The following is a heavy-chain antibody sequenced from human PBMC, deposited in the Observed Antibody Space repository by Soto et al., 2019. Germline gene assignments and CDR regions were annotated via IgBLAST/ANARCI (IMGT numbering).Heavy chain of an antibody. J-gene: IGHJ5*02. V-gene: IGHV4-59*01. CDR1: GCAINSYY. CDR3: TSGRPFGHWFDP. Sequence: PSDTLSLTFTVSGCAINSYYWSWIRQPPGKGLEWIGYIYYSGTTNYNPSLKTRVTISLDTSKNQFSLNLSSVTAADTAVYYCTSGRPFGHWFDPWGQGTLVTVSS. D-gene: IGHD3-16*01. CDR2: IYYSGTT.